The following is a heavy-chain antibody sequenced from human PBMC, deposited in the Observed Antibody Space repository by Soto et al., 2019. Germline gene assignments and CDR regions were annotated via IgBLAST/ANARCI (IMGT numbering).Heavy chain of an antibody. V-gene: IGHV4-39*01. D-gene: IGHD5-12*01. Sequence: SETLSLTCTVSGGSISSSSYYWGWIRQPPGKGLEWIGSIYYSGTTYYNPSLKSRVTISVDTSKNQFSLKLSSVTAADTAMYYCARRGGYSGYDDQLGFDYWGQGTLVT. CDR3: ARRGGYSGYDDQLGFDY. CDR1: GGSISSSSYY. J-gene: IGHJ4*02. CDR2: IYYSGTT.